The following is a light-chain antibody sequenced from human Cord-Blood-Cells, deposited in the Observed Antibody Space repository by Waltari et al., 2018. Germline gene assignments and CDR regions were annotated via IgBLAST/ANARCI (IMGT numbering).Light chain of an antibody. J-gene: IGKJ4*02. CDR3: MQALQAPVT. CDR2: FGS. CDR1: QSLLHSNGYNN. V-gene: IGKV2-28*01. Sequence: IVMTQSPLSLPVTPGEPAPISCSSIQSLLHSNGYNNLVWYLQRQGQSPQLLIYFGSNRAYGVPDRFSGGGAGTDLTRKISRVEAKDVEVYYCMQALQAPVTFGGGTKVEIK.